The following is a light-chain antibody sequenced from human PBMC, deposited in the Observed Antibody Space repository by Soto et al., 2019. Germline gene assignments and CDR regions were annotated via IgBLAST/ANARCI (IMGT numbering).Light chain of an antibody. Sequence: EIVLTQSPGTLSLSPGERATLSCRASQSVSSSYLAWYQQKPGQAPRLLIYGASSRATGIPDWFSGSGSGTDFTLTISRLEPEDLAVYYCHQYDSSPLTFGGGTKVEIK. J-gene: IGKJ4*02. CDR3: HQYDSSPLT. V-gene: IGKV3-20*01. CDR1: QSVSSSY. CDR2: GAS.